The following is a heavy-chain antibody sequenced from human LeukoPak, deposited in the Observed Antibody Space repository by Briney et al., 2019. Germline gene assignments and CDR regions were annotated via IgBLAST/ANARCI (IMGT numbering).Heavy chain of an antibody. V-gene: IGHV4-59*01. D-gene: IGHD4-17*01. Sequence: PGGSLRLSCVASGFTFSRYCINWVRQVPGKGLEWIGYIYYSGSTNYNPSLKSRVTISVDTSKNQFSLKLSSVTAADTAVYYCATVNYGDRQYYFDYWGQGTLVTVSS. CDR2: IYYSGST. CDR1: GFTFSRYC. CDR3: ATVNYGDRQYYFDY. J-gene: IGHJ4*02.